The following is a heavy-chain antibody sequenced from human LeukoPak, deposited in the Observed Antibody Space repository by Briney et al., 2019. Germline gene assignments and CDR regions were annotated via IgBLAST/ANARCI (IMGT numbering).Heavy chain of an antibody. CDR2: IIPILSIA. D-gene: IGHD3-10*01. J-gene: IGHJ6*02. CDR3: AKGEVWFGRGYGMDV. CDR1: GGTFSSYA. Sequence: SVKVSCKASGGTFSSYAISWVRQAPGQGLEWMGRIIPILSIANYAQKFQGRVTITADKSTSTAYMELSSLRSEDTAVYYCAKGEVWFGRGYGMDVWGQGTTVTVSS. V-gene: IGHV1-69*04.